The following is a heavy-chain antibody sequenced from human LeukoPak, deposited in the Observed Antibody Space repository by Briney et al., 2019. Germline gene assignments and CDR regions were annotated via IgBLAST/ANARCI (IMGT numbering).Heavy chain of an antibody. CDR1: GYSFTSYW. V-gene: IGHV5-51*01. J-gene: IGHJ4*02. Sequence: GESLKISCQSSGYSFTSYWIGWVRQMPGKGLEWMGIIYPGDFDTRYSPSFQGQVTISADKSISAAYLQWSSLKASDTAMYYCARGGAYSSSSVDYWGQGTLVTVSS. D-gene: IGHD6-6*01. CDR2: IYPGDFDT. CDR3: ARGGAYSSSSVDY.